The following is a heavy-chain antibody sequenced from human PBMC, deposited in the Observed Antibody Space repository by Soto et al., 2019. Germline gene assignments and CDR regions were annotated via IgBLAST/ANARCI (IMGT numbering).Heavy chain of an antibody. V-gene: IGHV3-7*01. CDR3: AGIQNNWFDP. CDR1: GFTFSSSL. CDR2: IKHDGSEV. Sequence: EVQLVESGGGLVQPGGSLRLTFTASGFTFSSSLMAWVRQAPGKGLEWVGNIKHDGSEVYYLDSVRGRFTISIDSAWKSLYLPVYSLRAEDTAVYYCAGIQNNWFDPGGQGTLVAVSS. J-gene: IGHJ5*02.